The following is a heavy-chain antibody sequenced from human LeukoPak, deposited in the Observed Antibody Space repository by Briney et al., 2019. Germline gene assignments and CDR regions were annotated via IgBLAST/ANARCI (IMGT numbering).Heavy chain of an antibody. CDR3: ARLSITMVRGRRFDP. J-gene: IGHJ5*02. Sequence: PSETLSLTCTVSGGSISSGDYYWRWIRQPPGKGLEWIGYIYYSGSTYYNPSLKSRVTISVDTSKNQFSLKLSSVTAADTAVYYCARLSITMVRGRRFDPWGQGTLVTVSS. V-gene: IGHV4-30-4*01. D-gene: IGHD3-10*01. CDR2: IYYSGST. CDR1: GGSISSGDYY.